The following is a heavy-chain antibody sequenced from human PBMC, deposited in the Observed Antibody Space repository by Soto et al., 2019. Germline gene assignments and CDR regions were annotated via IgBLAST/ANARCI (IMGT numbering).Heavy chain of an antibody. V-gene: IGHV3-23*01. J-gene: IGHJ4*02. CDR2: VSGSGDYT. CDR3: ATRGTEYYLVS. Sequence: EVPLLESGGGLVQPGGSLSLSCAASGFSFSDYIMTWVRQAPGKGPEWVSSVSGSGDYTYYADSVKGRFTISRDNSKNTVYLQLNSLSADEDTAVYYCATRGTEYYLVSWGQGTLVSVSS. D-gene: IGHD1-26*01. CDR1: GFSFSDYI.